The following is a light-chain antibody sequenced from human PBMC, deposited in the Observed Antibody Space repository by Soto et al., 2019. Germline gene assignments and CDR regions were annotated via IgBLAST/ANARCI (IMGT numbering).Light chain of an antibody. CDR1: SSDVGAYDY. V-gene: IGLV2-14*03. CDR2: EVS. CDR3: SSYTSSSTRV. Sequence: QSALTQPASVSGSPGQSITISCTGTSSDVGAYDYVSWYQQHPDKAPKLMIYEVSNRLSGVSNRFSVSKSVNTATLTISGLQTEDEADYYCSSYTSSSTRVFGTGTKVTVL. J-gene: IGLJ1*01.